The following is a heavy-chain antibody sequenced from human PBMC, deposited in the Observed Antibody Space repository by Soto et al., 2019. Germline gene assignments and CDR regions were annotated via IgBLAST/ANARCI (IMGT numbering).Heavy chain of an antibody. CDR1: GYTFTSYY. V-gene: IGHV1-46*01. J-gene: IGHJ4*02. CDR3: ARATPMGSSSWYGWVY. D-gene: IGHD6-13*01. CDR2: INPSGGST. Sequence: EASVKVSCKASGYTFTSYYMHWVRQAPGQGLEWMGIINPSGGSTSYAQKFQGRVTMTRDTSTSTVYMELSSLRSEDTAVYYCARATPMGSSSWYGWVYWGQGTLVTVSS.